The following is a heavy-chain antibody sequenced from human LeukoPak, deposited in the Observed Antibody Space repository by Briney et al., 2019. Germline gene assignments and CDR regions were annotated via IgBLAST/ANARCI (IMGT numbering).Heavy chain of an antibody. V-gene: IGHV3-66*02. CDR1: GFTVSSNY. CDR2: IYSGGST. CDR3: ARGPLTTEIENSSSWYWVMGQYFQH. Sequence: GGSLRLSCAASGFTVSSNYMSWVRQAPGKGLEWVSVIYSGGSTYYADSVKGRFTISRDNSKNTLYLQMNSLRAEDTAVYYCARGPLTTEIENSSSWYWVMGQYFQHWGQGTLVTVSS. J-gene: IGHJ1*01. D-gene: IGHD6-13*01.